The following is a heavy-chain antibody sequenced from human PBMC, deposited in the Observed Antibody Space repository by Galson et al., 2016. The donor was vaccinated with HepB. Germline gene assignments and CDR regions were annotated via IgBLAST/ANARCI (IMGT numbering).Heavy chain of an antibody. Sequence: SLRLSCAASGFTVSSNHMSWVRQAPGKGLEWVSVFYGGGTIHYADSVKGRFTVSRENSENTLFLQMNSLRADDTAVYYCARLRPEYNYAYDYWGQGTLVTVSS. CDR1: GFTVSSNH. CDR3: ARLRPEYNYAYDY. V-gene: IGHV3-53*01. J-gene: IGHJ4*02. D-gene: IGHD5-18*01. CDR2: FYGGGTI.